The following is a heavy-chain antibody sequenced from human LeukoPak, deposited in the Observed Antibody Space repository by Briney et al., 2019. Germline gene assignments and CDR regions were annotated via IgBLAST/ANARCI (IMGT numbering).Heavy chain of an antibody. V-gene: IGHV3-23*01. Sequence: AGGSLRLSCAASGFTFSSYAMSWVRQAPGKGLEWVSGVRGSGTDTYYADSVKGRFTISRDNSKNTLYLQMNSLRAEDTAIYYCAKTSRANSAYDSPFDYWGQGTLVTVSS. D-gene: IGHD5-12*01. J-gene: IGHJ4*02. CDR2: VRGSGTDT. CDR1: GFTFSSYA. CDR3: AKTSRANSAYDSPFDY.